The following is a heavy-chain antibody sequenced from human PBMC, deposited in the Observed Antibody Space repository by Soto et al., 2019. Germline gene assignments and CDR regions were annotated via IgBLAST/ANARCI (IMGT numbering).Heavy chain of an antibody. Sequence: QVQLQESGPGLVKPSGTLSLTCAVSGDSVSSPYYWCWVRQPPGKGLEWIGEVFHTGTTSYNPSLRSRVTISIDKSNSQFSLDLSSVSAAVTAVYYCARSAGWYAVHSWGPGTPVIVSS. J-gene: IGHJ4*02. CDR2: VFHTGTT. D-gene: IGHD6-19*01. CDR3: ARSAGWYAVHS. V-gene: IGHV4-4*02. CDR1: GDSVSSPYY.